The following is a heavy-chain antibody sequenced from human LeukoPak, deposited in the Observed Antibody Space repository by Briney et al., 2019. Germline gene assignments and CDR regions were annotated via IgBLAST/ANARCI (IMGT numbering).Heavy chain of an antibody. CDR2: IYYSGDT. V-gene: IGHV4-59*01. CDR3: VRDPYGSGISNWFDP. D-gene: IGHD3-10*01. CDR1: DGAIAGYS. J-gene: IGHJ5*02. Sequence: SETLSLTCTVSDGAIAGYSWSWIRQPPGKGLEWIGYIYYSGDTNYNPSLQSRVTVSVDTSKNQFSLKLTSVTAADTAVYYCVRDPYGSGISNWFDPWGQGTLVIVSS.